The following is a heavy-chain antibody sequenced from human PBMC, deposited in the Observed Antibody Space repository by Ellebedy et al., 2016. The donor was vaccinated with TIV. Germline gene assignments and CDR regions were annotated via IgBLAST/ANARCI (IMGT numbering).Heavy chain of an antibody. V-gene: IGHV1-3*01. CDR1: VYTLTELS. J-gene: IGHJ6*02. CDR2: INGGNGNT. Sequence: AASVNVSCKVSVYTLTELSMHWIRQAPGQSLEWLGWINGGNGNTKYSQKFQDRVTITRDTSASTAYMELSSLRPEDTAVFYCARKGYVMDVWGQGTTVTVSS. CDR3: ARKGYVMDV.